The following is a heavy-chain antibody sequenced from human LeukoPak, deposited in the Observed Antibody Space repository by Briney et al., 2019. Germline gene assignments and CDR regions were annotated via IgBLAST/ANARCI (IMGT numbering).Heavy chain of an antibody. V-gene: IGHV4-34*01. CDR3: ARGTVLMGYASFDY. CDR1: GGSFSGYY. Sequence: SETLSLTXAXYGGSFSGYYWSWIRQPPGKGLEWIGEINHSGSTNYNPSLKSRVTISVDTSKNQFSLKLSSVTAADTAVYYCARGTVLMGYASFDYWGQGTLVTVSS. J-gene: IGHJ4*02. D-gene: IGHD2-8*01. CDR2: INHSGST.